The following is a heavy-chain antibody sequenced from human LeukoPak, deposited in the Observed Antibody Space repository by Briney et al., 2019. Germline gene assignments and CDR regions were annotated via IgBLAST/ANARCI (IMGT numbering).Heavy chain of an antibody. CDR2: IYPGDSDT. V-gene: IGHV5-51*01. CDR3: ARRGPGTFYRDAFDI. Sequence: GASLQISCKGSGYTFTNYWIGWVRPMPGKGLEWMGTIYPGDSDTRSSPSFQGQVTISVDKSISTAYLQWSSLKASDTAMYYCARRGPGTFYRDAFDIWGQGTMVTVSS. CDR1: GYTFTNYW. D-gene: IGHD2/OR15-2a*01. J-gene: IGHJ3*02.